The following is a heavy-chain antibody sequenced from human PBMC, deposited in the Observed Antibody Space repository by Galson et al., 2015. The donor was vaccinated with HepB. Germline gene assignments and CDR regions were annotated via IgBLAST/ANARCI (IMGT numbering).Heavy chain of an antibody. D-gene: IGHD3-9*01. CDR3: ARGDYDILTGYYVASFDV. V-gene: IGHV1-3*01. J-gene: IGHJ3*01. CDR2: INAGNGNI. CDR1: GYSFNSYA. Sequence: KVSCKGSGYSFNSYALHWVRQAPGQRLEWVGWINAGNGNISSSQKFQGRVTITSDTSASTVYMELSSLRPEDTAIYYCARGDYDILTGYYVASFDVWGQGTMVTVSS.